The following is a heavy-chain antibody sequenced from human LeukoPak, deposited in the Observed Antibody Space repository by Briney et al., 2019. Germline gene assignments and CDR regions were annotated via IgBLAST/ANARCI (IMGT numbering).Heavy chain of an antibody. Sequence: GGSLRLSCAASGFTFSSYAMSWVRQAPGKGLEWVSAISGSGGTTDYADSVKGRFTISRDNSKNTLYLQMNSLRGEGTAVYYCAKDDRNSGWSDYWGQGTLVTVSS. D-gene: IGHD6-19*01. CDR1: GFTFSSYA. V-gene: IGHV3-23*01. CDR3: AKDDRNSGWSDY. CDR2: ISGSGGTT. J-gene: IGHJ4*02.